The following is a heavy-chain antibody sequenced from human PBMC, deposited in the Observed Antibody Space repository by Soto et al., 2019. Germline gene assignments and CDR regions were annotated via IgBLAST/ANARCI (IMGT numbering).Heavy chain of an antibody. CDR2: IYWDDDK. D-gene: IGHD3-22*01. Sequence: SGPTLVNPTQTLTLTCTFSGFSLSTSGVGVGWIRQPPGKALEWLALIYWDDDKRYSPSLKSRLTITKDTSKNQVVLTMTHMDPVDTATYYCAHRGLYYHDSSSNRFDPWGQGTLVTVS. J-gene: IGHJ5*02. V-gene: IGHV2-5*02. CDR3: AHRGLYYHDSSSNRFDP. CDR1: GFSLSTSGVG.